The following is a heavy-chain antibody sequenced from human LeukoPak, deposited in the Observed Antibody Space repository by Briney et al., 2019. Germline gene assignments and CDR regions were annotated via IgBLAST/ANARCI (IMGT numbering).Heavy chain of an antibody. CDR2: INHSGST. V-gene: IGHV4-34*01. Sequence: PSETLSLTCAVYGGSFSGYYWSWIRQPPGKGLEWIGEINHSGSTNYNPSLKSRVTISVDTSKNQFSLKLSSVTAADTAVYYCARGGAMVVRRVETRERNWFDPWGQGTLVTVSS. CDR3: ARGGAMVVRRVETRERNWFDP. J-gene: IGHJ5*02. D-gene: IGHD3-10*01. CDR1: GGSFSGYY.